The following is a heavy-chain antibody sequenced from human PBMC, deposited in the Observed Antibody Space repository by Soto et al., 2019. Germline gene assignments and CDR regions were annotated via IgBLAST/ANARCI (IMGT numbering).Heavy chain of an antibody. J-gene: IGHJ5*02. CDR2: ISGSGGST. D-gene: IGHD3-22*01. CDR3: AKDRDSSGYYNWFDP. Sequence: EVQLLESGGGLVQPGGSLRLSCAASGFTFSSYAMSWVRQAPGKGQEWVSAISGSGGSTYYADSVKGRFTISRDNSKNTLYLQMNSLRAEDTAVYYCAKDRDSSGYYNWFDPWGQGTLVTVSS. V-gene: IGHV3-23*01. CDR1: GFTFSSYA.